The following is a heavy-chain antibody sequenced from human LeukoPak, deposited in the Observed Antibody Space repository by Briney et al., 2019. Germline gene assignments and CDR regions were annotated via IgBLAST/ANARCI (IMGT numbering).Heavy chain of an antibody. Sequence: GGSLRLSCAASGFTFSSYAMSWVRQAPGKGLEWVAVISYDGSNKYYADSVKGRFTISRDNSKNTLYLQMNSLRAEDTAVYYCARDRYGMDVWGQGTTVTVSS. V-gene: IGHV3-30-3*01. J-gene: IGHJ6*02. CDR3: ARDRYGMDV. CDR2: ISYDGSNK. CDR1: GFTFSSYA.